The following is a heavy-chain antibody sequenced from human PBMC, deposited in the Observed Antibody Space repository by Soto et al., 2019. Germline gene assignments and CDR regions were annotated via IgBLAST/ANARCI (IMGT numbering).Heavy chain of an antibody. V-gene: IGHV1-69*06. CDR1: GATFSSYA. Sequence: ASVKVSCKASGATFSSYAISWVRQAPGQGLEWMGGIIPIFGTANYAQKFQGRVTITADKSTSTPYMELSSLRSEDTAVYYCARELYYYGSGSYYFDYWGQGTLVTVSS. CDR3: ARELYYYGSGSYYFDY. CDR2: IIPIFGTA. J-gene: IGHJ4*02. D-gene: IGHD3-10*01.